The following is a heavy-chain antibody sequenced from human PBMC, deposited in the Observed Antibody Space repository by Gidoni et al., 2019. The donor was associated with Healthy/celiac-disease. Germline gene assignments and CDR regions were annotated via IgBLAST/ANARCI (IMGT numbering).Heavy chain of an antibody. J-gene: IGHJ6*02. CDR3: ARGDIVVVPAAPAVYYGMDV. CDR2: MNPNSGNT. V-gene: IGHV1-8*01. CDR1: GYTFTSYD. Sequence: QVQLVQSGAEVKKPGASVKVSCKASGYTFTSYDLNWVRQATGQGLEWMGWMNPNSGNTGYAQKFQGRVTMTRNTSISTVYMELSSLRSEDTAVYYCARGDIVVVPAAPAVYYGMDVWGQGTTVTVSS. D-gene: IGHD2-2*01.